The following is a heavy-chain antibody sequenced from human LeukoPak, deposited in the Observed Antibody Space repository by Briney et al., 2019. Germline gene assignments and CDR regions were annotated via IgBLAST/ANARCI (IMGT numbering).Heavy chain of an antibody. CDR1: GFTFSSYA. V-gene: IGHV3-23*01. CDR2: ISGSGDST. J-gene: IGHJ3*02. Sequence: GGSLRLSCAASGFTFSSYAMNWVRQAPGKGLEWVSLISGSGDSTDYADPVKGRFTISRHNSKNTLYLQINSLRADDTAVYYCAKRAVAGTGRGFDIWGQGTLVTVSS. CDR3: AKRAVAGTGRGFDI. D-gene: IGHD6-19*01.